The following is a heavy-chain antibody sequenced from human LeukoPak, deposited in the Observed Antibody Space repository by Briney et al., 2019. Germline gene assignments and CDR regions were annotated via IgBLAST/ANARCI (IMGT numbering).Heavy chain of an antibody. Sequence: PSETLSLTCTVSGGSISSGSYYWSWIRQPAGKGLEWIGRIYASGSTNYNPSLKSRVTISVDTSKNQFSLKLSSVTAADTAVYYCARRAAGYSYGYGDYNYYYYMDVWGKGTTVTVSS. V-gene: IGHV4-61*02. CDR1: GGSISSGSYY. D-gene: IGHD5-18*01. CDR2: IYASGST. CDR3: ARRAAGYSYGYGDYNYYYYMDV. J-gene: IGHJ6*03.